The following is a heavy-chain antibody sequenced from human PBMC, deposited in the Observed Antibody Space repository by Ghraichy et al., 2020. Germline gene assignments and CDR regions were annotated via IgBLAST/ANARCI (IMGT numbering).Heavy chain of an antibody. CDR2: ISSSSSTI. Sequence: GESLNISCAASGFTFSSYSMNWVRQAPGKGLEWVSYISSSSSTIYYADSVKGRFTISRDNAKNSLYLQMNSLRAEDTAVYYCAREQWELPISTDAFDIWGQGTMVTVSS. V-gene: IGHV3-48*01. J-gene: IGHJ3*02. CDR1: GFTFSSYS. CDR3: AREQWELPISTDAFDI. D-gene: IGHD1-26*01.